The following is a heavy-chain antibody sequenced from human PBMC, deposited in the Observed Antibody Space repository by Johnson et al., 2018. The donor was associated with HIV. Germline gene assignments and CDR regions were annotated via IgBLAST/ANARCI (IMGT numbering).Heavy chain of an antibody. D-gene: IGHD3-3*01. CDR3: AKGSRARAVYDFGSGVPDAFDI. CDR2: ITYDGSHK. Sequence: QVQLVESGGGLVQPGGSLRLSCAASGFTFSNYGMHWVRQAPGKGLEWVALITYDGSHKYYEDPVKGRFTISRDNSKNSLYLQMNSLRPEDTAVYYCAKGSRARAVYDFGSGVPDAFDIWGQGTMVTVSS. J-gene: IGHJ3*02. V-gene: IGHV3-30*18. CDR1: GFTFSNYG.